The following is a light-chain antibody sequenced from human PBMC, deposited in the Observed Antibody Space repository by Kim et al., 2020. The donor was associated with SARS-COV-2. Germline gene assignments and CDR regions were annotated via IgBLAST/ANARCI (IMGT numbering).Light chain of an antibody. V-gene: IGLV2-14*04. CDR2: DVT. CDR1: SSDIGGYNY. Sequence: GQSITISCTGTSSDIGGYNYVSWYQQHPGKAPKLMIYDVTKRPSGVSNRFSGSKSGNTASLTIAGLQAEDEADYYCSSYTSIITLVFGTGTKVTVL. CDR3: SSYTSIITLV. J-gene: IGLJ1*01.